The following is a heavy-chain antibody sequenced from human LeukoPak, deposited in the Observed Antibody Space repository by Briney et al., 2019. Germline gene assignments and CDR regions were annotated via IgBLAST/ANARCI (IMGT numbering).Heavy chain of an antibody. CDR2: ISGSGGST. Sequence: GGALRLSCAASGFTFSSYAMSWVRQAPGKGREGVSDISGSGGSTYYAESVKGRFTIYRDNSKNTLYLQINSLRAQDTAVYYCAKVGFKGHGSGSYYFWYYFDYWGQGTLVTVSS. V-gene: IGHV3-23*01. J-gene: IGHJ4*02. CDR1: GFTFSSYA. D-gene: IGHD3-10*01. CDR3: AKVGFKGHGSGSYYFWYYFDY.